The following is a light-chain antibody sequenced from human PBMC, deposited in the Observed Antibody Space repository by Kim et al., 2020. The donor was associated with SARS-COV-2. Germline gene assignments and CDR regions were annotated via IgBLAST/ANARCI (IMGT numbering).Light chain of an antibody. J-gene: IGLJ3*02. CDR3: ASWDDSLIGPV. Sequence: QSVLTQPPSASGTPGQRVTISCSGSTSNVGTNTVSWYQQLPGTAPKLLIYSNNQRPSGVPDRFSGSKSDTSASLAISGLQSEDEADYHCASWDDSLIGPVFGGGTQLTVL. CDR1: TSNVGTNT. CDR2: SNN. V-gene: IGLV1-44*01.